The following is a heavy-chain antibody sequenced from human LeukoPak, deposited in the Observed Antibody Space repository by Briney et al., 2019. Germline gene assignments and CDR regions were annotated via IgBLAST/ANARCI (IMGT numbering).Heavy chain of an antibody. J-gene: IGHJ4*02. CDR1: GYSFTNYW. CDR2: IYPGDSDT. CDR3: ARPSVATMAFDY. V-gene: IGHV5-51*01. Sequence: EXLKISCKGSGYSFTNYWIVWVRQMPGKGLEWMGIIYPGDSDTRYSPSFQGQVTISADKSISTAYLQWSSLKASDTAIYYCARPSVATMAFDYWGQGTLVTVSS. D-gene: IGHD5-12*01.